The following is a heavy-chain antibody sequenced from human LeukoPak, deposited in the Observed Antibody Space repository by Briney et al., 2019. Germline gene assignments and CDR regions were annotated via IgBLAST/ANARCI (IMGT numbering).Heavy chain of an antibody. J-gene: IGHJ3*02. D-gene: IGHD5-24*01. CDR2: IYPGDSET. CDR1: GYSFTRFW. V-gene: IGHV5-51*01. CDR3: TRSPRDGYHDAFDI. Sequence: GESLKISCKGSGYSFTRFWIGWVRQMPGKGLEWMGIIYPGDSETRYSPSFQGQVTISADKSVSTAYLQWGSLKASDTAMYYCTRSPRDGYHDAFDIWGQGTMVTVFS.